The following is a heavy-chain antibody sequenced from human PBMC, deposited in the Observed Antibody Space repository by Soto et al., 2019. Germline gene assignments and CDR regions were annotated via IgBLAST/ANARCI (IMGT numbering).Heavy chain of an antibody. CDR2: IYYSGST. Sequence: QVQLQESGPGLVKPSETLSLTCTVSGGSISSYYWSWIRQPPGKGLEWIGYIYYSGSTNYNPSLMSRVTISVDTSKNHFSLKLSSVTAADTAVYYCARDPGYGDFYFDYWGQGTLVTVSS. CDR3: ARDPGYGDFYFDY. CDR1: GGSISSYY. V-gene: IGHV4-59*01. D-gene: IGHD4-17*01. J-gene: IGHJ4*02.